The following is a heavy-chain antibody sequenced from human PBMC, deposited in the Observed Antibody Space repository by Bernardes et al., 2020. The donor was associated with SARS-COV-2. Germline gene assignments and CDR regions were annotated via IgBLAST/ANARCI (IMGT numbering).Heavy chain of an antibody. V-gene: IGHV1-18*04. J-gene: IGHJ4*02. Sequence: ASVKVSCKTSGYTFRTYGITWVRQAPGKGLEWMAWIDVYNGIRKYAEKFQDRVIMTTDTSTNTAYLEFGSLTYDDTAIYYCANDGNVSDDYWGQGTLVSVSS. CDR1: GYTFRTYG. D-gene: IGHD1-1*01. CDR2: IDVYNGIR. CDR3: ANDGNVSDDY.